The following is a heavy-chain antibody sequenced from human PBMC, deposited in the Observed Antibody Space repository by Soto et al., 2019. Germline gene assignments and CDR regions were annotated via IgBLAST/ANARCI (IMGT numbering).Heavy chain of an antibody. D-gene: IGHD4-17*01. V-gene: IGHV1-2*04. CDR2: INPNSGGT. Sequence: ASLKVSCKASGYTFTGYYMHWVRQAPGQGLEWMGWINPNSGGTNYAQKFQGWVTMTRDTSISTAYMELSRLRSDDTAVYYCARDLRDYGDYVYGYWGQGPLVTVSS. CDR1: GYTFTGYY. CDR3: ARDLRDYGDYVYGY. J-gene: IGHJ4*02.